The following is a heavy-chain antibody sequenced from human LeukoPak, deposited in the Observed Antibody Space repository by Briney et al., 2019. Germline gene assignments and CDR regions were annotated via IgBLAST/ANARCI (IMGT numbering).Heavy chain of an antibody. J-gene: IGHJ4*02. CDR2: LYYSGST. Sequence: PSETLSLTCTVSGGSISSSSYYWGWIRQPPGKGLEWIGSLYYSGSTHYTPSLKSRVTISVDTSKNQFSLKLSSVTAADTAVYYCAREGVVVPAANMGGFDYWGQGTLVTVSS. V-gene: IGHV4-39*07. D-gene: IGHD2-2*01. CDR3: AREGVVVPAANMGGFDY. CDR1: GGSISSSSYY.